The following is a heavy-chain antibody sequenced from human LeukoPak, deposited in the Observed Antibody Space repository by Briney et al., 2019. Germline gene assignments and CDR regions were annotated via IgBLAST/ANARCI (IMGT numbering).Heavy chain of an antibody. CDR1: GFTFSSYW. CDR2: ISGSGVST. J-gene: IGHJ4*02. D-gene: IGHD3-22*01. V-gene: IGHV3-23*01. Sequence: GGSLRLSCAASGFTFSSYWMSWVRQAPGKELEWVSAISGSGVSTYHADSVKGRFTISRDNAKNSLYLQMNSLRAEDTAVYYCARVIYHYYDSSGYYPHDYWGQGTLVTVSS. CDR3: ARVIYHYYDSSGYYPHDY.